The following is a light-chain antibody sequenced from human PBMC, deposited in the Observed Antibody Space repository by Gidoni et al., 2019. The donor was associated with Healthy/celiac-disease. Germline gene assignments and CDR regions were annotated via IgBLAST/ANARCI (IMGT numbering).Light chain of an antibody. J-gene: IGKJ2*03. V-gene: IGKV3-20*01. CDR1: QSVSSSY. CDR3: QQYGSSPYS. CDR2: GAS. Sequence: DIVLPQSPGTLSLSPGERATLSCRASQSVSSSYLAWYQQKPGQAPRLLLYGASSRATGIPDRFSGSGSGTDFTLTISRLEPEDFAVYYCQQYGSSPYSFGQGTKLEIK.